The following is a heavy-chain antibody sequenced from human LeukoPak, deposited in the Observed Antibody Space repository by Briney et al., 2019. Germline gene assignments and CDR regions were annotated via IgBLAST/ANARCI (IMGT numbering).Heavy chain of an antibody. D-gene: IGHD3-10*01. CDR1: GGSISSYY. V-gene: IGHV4-59*08. Sequence: PSETLSLTCTVSGGSISSYYWSWIRQPPGKGLEWIGYIYYSGSTNYNPSLKSRVTISVDTSKNQFSLKLSSVTAADTAVYYCARLITYYYGSGSDVDAFDIWGQGTMVTVSS. J-gene: IGHJ3*02. CDR3: ARLITYYYGSGSDVDAFDI. CDR2: IYYSGST.